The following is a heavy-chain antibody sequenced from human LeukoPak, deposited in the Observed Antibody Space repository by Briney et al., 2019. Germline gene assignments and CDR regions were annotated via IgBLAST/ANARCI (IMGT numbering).Heavy chain of an antibody. CDR3: ARVLITMVRGAPLVGY. V-gene: IGHV1-2*02. CDR2: INPNSGGT. D-gene: IGHD3-10*01. Sequence: ASVKVSCKASGYTFTGYYMHWVRQAPGQGLEWMGWINPNSGGTNYAQKFQGRVTMTRDTSISTAYMELSRLRSGDTAVYYCARVLITMVRGAPLVGYWGQGTLVTVSS. J-gene: IGHJ4*02. CDR1: GYTFTGYY.